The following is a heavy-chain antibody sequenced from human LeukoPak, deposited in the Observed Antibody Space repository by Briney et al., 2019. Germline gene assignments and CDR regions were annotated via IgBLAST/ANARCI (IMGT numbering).Heavy chain of an antibody. CDR3: ATSVVRGADY. CDR1: GFTFSSYG. V-gene: IGHV3-30*03. D-gene: IGHD3-10*01. Sequence: PGGSLRLSCAASGFTFSSYGMHWVRQAPGKGLEWVAVISYDGSNKYYADSVKGRFTISRDNSKNTLYLQMNSLRAEDTAVYYCATSVVRGADYWGQGTLVTVSS. CDR2: ISYDGSNK. J-gene: IGHJ4*02.